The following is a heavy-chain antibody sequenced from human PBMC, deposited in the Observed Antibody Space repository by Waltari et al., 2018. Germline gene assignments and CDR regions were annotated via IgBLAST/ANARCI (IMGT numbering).Heavy chain of an antibody. CDR3: TREWEVFDM. Sequence: EVQLVQSGAEVKKPGESLKISCKTSGYIFSNYWIAWVRQMPGKGLEWMGIIYPGDSDTRYIPSLQGQVTISADKSINTAYLQWSSLKSSDTAMYYCTREWEVFDMWGQGTMVTVSS. V-gene: IGHV5-51*01. CDR1: GYIFSNYW. D-gene: IGHD1-26*01. J-gene: IGHJ3*02. CDR2: IYPGDSDT.